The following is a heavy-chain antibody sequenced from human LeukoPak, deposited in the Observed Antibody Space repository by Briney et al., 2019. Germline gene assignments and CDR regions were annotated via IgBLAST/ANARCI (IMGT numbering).Heavy chain of an antibody. V-gene: IGHV4-39*01. J-gene: IGHJ4*02. CDR3: AITTPMATMTNFDY. Sequence: NPSETLSLTCTVSGGSISSSSYYWGWIRQPPGKGLEWIGSIYYSGSTYYNPSLKSRVTISVDTSKNQFSLKLSSVTAADTAVYYCAITTPMATMTNFDYWGQGTLVTVSS. CDR2: IYYSGST. D-gene: IGHD5-24*01. CDR1: GGSISSSSYY.